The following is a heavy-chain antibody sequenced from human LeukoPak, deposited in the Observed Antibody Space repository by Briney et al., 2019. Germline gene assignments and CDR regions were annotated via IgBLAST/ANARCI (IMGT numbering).Heavy chain of an antibody. V-gene: IGHV1-46*01. Sequence: ASVKVSCKASGYTFTSYDINWVRQATGQGLEWMGFINPSGSSAAYAQKFQGRLTMTRDMFTSTDYMELTSLTSDDTAVYYCASPIYFTMWAFDIWGQGTMVTVSS. CDR2: INPSGSSA. J-gene: IGHJ3*02. CDR1: GYTFTSYD. CDR3: ASPIYFTMWAFDI. D-gene: IGHD3-10*02.